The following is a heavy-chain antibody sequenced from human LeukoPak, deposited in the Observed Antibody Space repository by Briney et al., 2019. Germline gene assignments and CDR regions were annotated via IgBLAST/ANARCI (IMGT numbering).Heavy chain of an antibody. Sequence: GASVKVTCKASGYTFTSYGISWVRQAPGQGLEWMGWISAYNGNTNYAQKLQGRVTMTTDTSTSTAYMELRSLRSDDTAVYYCTRVASYDSRNDAFDIWGQGTMVTVSS. CDR1: GYTFTSYG. CDR2: ISAYNGNT. J-gene: IGHJ3*02. V-gene: IGHV1-18*01. CDR3: TRVASYDSRNDAFDI. D-gene: IGHD3-22*01.